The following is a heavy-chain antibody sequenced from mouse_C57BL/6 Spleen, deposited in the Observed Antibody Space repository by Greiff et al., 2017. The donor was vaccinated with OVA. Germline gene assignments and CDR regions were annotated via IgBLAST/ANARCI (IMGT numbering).Heavy chain of an antibody. CDR1: GFTFSDYG. CDR3: ARPDYGSTYFDY. V-gene: IGHV5-17*01. CDR2: ISSGSSTI. D-gene: IGHD1-1*01. Sequence: EVHLVESGGGLVKPGGSLKLSCAASGFTFSDYGMHWVRQAPEKGLEWVAYISSGSSTIYSADTVQGRFTISRDNAKNTLFLQMTSLRSEDTAMYYGARPDYGSTYFDYWGQGTTLTVSS. J-gene: IGHJ2*01.